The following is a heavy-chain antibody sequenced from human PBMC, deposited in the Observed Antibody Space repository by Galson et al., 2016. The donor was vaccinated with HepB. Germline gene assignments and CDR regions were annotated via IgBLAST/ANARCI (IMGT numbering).Heavy chain of an antibody. CDR3: AREVSYYDRSGFPGRDYYYYMDG. D-gene: IGHD3-22*01. V-gene: IGHV1-18*01. CDR2: VSTYNGNT. Sequence: SVKVSCKASGYIFTSYGIGWVRQAPGQGLEWMGWVSTYNGNTNYAQKLQGRVTMTTDTSTSTAYMELRSLKSDDTAVYYCAREVSYYDRSGFPGRDYYYYMDGWGKGTTVTVSS. J-gene: IGHJ6*03. CDR1: GYIFTSYG.